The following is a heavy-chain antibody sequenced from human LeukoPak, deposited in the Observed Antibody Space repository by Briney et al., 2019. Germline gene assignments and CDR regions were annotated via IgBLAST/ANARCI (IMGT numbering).Heavy chain of an antibody. CDR1: GFTFSSYA. CDR3: ARGDSSGWYPDAFDI. D-gene: IGHD6-19*01. V-gene: IGHV3-30-3*01. Sequence: GGSLRLSCAASGFTFSSYAMHWVRQAPGKELEWVAVISYDGSNKYYADSVKGRFTISRDNSKNTLYLQMNSLRAEDTAVYYCARGDSSGWYPDAFDIWGQGTMVTVSS. J-gene: IGHJ3*02. CDR2: ISYDGSNK.